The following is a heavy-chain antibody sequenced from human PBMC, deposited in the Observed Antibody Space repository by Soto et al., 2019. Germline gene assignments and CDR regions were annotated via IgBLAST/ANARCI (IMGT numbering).Heavy chain of an antibody. CDR2: IYYSGST. CDR3: ARRGVVVVAATPDWFDP. Sequence: QLQLQESGPGLVKPSETLSLTCTVSGGSISSSSYYWGWIRQPPGKGLEWIGSIYYSGSTYYNPSLKSRVTISVDTSKNQFSLKLSSVTAADTAVYYCARRGVVVVAATPDWFDPWGQGTLVTVSS. D-gene: IGHD2-15*01. V-gene: IGHV4-39*01. CDR1: GGSISSSSYY. J-gene: IGHJ5*02.